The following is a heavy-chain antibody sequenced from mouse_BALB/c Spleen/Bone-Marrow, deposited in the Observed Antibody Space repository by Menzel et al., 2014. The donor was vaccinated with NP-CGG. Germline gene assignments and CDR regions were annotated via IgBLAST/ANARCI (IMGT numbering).Heavy chain of an antibody. CDR3: AREKYGNYYAMDY. V-gene: IGHV2-6-7*01. CDR2: IWGDGTT. J-gene: IGHJ4*01. Sequence: VKVVESGPGLVAPSRSLSITCTVSGFSLTGFGINWIRQPPGKGLEWLGMIWGDGTTDYNSALKSRLSIKKDNSKSQVFLKMNSLQAGDTARYYCAREKYGNYYAMDYWGQGSSVTVSS. CDR1: GFSLTGFG. D-gene: IGHD2-10*02.